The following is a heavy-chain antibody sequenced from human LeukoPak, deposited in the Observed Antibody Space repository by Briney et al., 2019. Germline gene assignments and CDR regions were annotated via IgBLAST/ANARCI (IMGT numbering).Heavy chain of an antibody. J-gene: IGHJ6*03. CDR3: AKDTAYYYYYMDV. D-gene: IGHD5-18*01. CDR1: GFTFSSYS. CDR2: ISYDGSNK. Sequence: SGGSLRLSCAASGFTFSSYSMHCVRQAPGKGLEWVAVISYDGSNKYYADSVKGRFTISRDNSKNTLYLQMNSLRAEDTAVYYCAKDTAYYYYYMDVWGKGTTVTISS. V-gene: IGHV3-30*18.